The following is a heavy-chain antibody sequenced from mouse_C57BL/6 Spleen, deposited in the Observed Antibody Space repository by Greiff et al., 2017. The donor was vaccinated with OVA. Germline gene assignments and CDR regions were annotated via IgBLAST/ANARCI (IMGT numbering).Heavy chain of an antibody. CDR3: ARPHSGGFAY. CDR2: IDPSDSYT. J-gene: IGHJ3*01. CDR1: GYTFTSYW. Sequence: VQLQQSGAELVMPGASVKLSCKASGYTFTSYWMHWVKQRPGQGLEWIGEIDPSDSYTNYNQKFKGKSTLTVDKSSSTAYMQLSSLTSEGSAVYYCARPHSGGFAYWGQGTLVTVSA. V-gene: IGHV1-69*01.